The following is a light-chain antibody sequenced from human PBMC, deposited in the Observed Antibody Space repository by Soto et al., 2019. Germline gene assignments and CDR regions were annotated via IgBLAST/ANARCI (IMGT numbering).Light chain of an antibody. V-gene: IGKV1-39*01. CDR1: QTITNY. CDR2: GAS. J-gene: IGKJ5*01. Sequence: DIQMTQSPSSLSASVGDRVTITCRASQTITNYLNWYQQKPGKAPTLLIYGASNAQSGVPSRFSGSGSGTAFTLTISSLQPEDFVTYYCQQSYSVLPITFGQGTRLDIK. CDR3: QQSYSVLPIT.